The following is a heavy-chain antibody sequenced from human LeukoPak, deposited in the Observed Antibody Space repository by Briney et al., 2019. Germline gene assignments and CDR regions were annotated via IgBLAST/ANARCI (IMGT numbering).Heavy chain of an antibody. J-gene: IGHJ4*02. V-gene: IGHV1-2*02. D-gene: IGHD5-12*01. CDR3: ARVRRVATIYDFDY. Sequence: GASVKVSCKASGFTFTGYYMHWVRQAPGQGLEWMGWINPNSGGTNYAQKFQGRVTMTRDTSISTAYMELSRLRSDDTAVYYCARVRRVATIYDFDYWGQGTLVTVSS. CDR1: GFTFTGYY. CDR2: INPNSGGT.